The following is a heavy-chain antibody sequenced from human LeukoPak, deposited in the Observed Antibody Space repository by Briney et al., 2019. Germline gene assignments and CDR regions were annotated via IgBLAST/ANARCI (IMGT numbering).Heavy chain of an antibody. Sequence: SETLSLTCTVSGGSISSGGYYWSWIRQHPGKGLEWIGYIYYSGTTYYNPSLKSRVTISVDTSKNQFSLKLTSVTAADTAVYYCARDGALGLGDYWGQGTLVTVSS. CDR2: IYYSGTT. CDR3: ARDGALGLGDY. V-gene: IGHV4-31*03. J-gene: IGHJ4*02. D-gene: IGHD3-10*01. CDR1: GGSISSGGYY.